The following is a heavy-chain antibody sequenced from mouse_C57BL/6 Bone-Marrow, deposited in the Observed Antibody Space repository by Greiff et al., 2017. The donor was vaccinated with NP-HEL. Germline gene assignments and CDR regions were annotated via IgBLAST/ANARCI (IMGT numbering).Heavy chain of an antibody. V-gene: IGHV5-4*01. CDR3: ARDLLGFAY. CDR1: GFTFSSYA. CDR2: ISDGGSYT. Sequence: EVQLVESGGGLVKPGGSLKLSCAASGFTFSSYAMSWVRQTPEKRLEWVATISDGGSYTYYPDNVKGRFTISRDNAKNNLYLQLSHLKSEDTAMYYCARDLLGFAYWGQGTLVTVSA. D-gene: IGHD2-1*01. J-gene: IGHJ3*01.